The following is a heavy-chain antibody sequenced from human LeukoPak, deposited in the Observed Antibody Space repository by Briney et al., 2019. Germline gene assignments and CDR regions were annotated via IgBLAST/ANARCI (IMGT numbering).Heavy chain of an antibody. CDR2: INHSGST. Sequence: SETLSLTCAVYGGSFSGYYWSWVRPPPGKGLEWIGEINHSGSTNYNPTLKRRVTISVETSKNQFSLKLSSVTAADTAVYYCARGPQITMVRGVIISPFDYWGQGTLVTVSS. J-gene: IGHJ4*02. D-gene: IGHD3-10*01. CDR3: ARGPQITMVRGVIISPFDY. V-gene: IGHV4-34*01. CDR1: GGSFSGYY.